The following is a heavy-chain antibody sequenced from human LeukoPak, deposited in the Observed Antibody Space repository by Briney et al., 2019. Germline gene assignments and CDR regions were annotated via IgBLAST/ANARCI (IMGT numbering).Heavy chain of an antibody. V-gene: IGHV3-48*02. D-gene: IGHD3-10*01. Sequence: QPGGSRRLSCAASGFSFSGYNMNWARQAPGKGLEWVSYISSSGTTVYYADSVKGRFTISRDNAKNSLYLQTNSLRDEDTAVYYCVMVRGVSFDYWGQGTLVTVSS. CDR2: ISSSGTTV. J-gene: IGHJ4*02. CDR3: VMVRGVSFDY. CDR1: GFSFSGYN.